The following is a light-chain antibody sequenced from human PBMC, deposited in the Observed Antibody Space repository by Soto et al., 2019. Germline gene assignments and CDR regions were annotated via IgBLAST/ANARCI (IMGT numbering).Light chain of an antibody. CDR1: SSNIGAGYD. CDR3: QSYDSSLSGVV. V-gene: IGLV1-40*01. J-gene: IGLJ2*01. CDR2: GNT. Sequence: QSVLTQPPSVSGAPGQRVTISGTGDSSNIGAGYDVHWYQHLPGSAPKLLMYGNTNRPAGVPDRFSGSKSHTSASLAITGLQPEDEADYYCQSYDSSLSGVVFGGGTKLTVL.